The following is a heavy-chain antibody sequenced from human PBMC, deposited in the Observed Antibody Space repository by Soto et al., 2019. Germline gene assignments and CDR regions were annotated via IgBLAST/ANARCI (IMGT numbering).Heavy chain of an antibody. V-gene: IGHV3-23*01. J-gene: IGHJ5*02. CDR2: IGGGET. Sequence: EVHLLESGGGLVQPGGSLRLSCATSGFTFSIYAMSWVRQSPGKGLEWVSTIGGGETFYADSVKGRFTISRDDSKNVMFLQLNSLRVDDTAIYYCAKDGVAGNGKYDWFDLWGQGTVVTVS. CDR3: AKDGVAGNGKYDWFDL. D-gene: IGHD6-19*01. CDR1: GFTFSIYA.